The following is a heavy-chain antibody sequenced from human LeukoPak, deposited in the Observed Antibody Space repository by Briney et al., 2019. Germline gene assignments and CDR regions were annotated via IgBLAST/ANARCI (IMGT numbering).Heavy chain of an antibody. Sequence: PSDTLSLTCAVSGGSISSGGYSWSWIRQPPGKGLEWIGYIYQSGSTYYNPSLKSRVTISVDRSKNHFSLKLSSVTAADTAVYYCARSAGVYDISTGYENNWFDPWGQGTLVTVSS. J-gene: IGHJ5*02. CDR2: IYQSGST. V-gene: IGHV4-30-2*01. CDR1: GGSISSGGYS. CDR3: ARSAGVYDISTGYENNWFDP. D-gene: IGHD3-9*01.